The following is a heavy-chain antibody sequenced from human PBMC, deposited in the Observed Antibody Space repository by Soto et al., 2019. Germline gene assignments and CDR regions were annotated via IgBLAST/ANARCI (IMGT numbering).Heavy chain of an antibody. J-gene: IGHJ6*02. V-gene: IGHV4-34*01. CDR3: VRGEPLRITLFEVGIRSYDYGIDF. D-gene: IGHD3-3*01. Sequence: QVQLQQWGAGLLKPSETLSLTCAVYGGSFTGYYWTWIRQTPGKGLEWIGEINYRGSSYYNPSLDSRNSKAVDTSKNQFSLKLKSVTAADTAVYFCVRGEPLRITLFEVGIRSYDYGIDFWGQGTMVTVSS. CDR2: INYRGSS. CDR1: GGSFTGYY.